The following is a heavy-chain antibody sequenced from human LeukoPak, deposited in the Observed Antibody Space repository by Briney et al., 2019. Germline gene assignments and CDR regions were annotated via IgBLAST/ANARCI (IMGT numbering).Heavy chain of an antibody. Sequence: PSETLSLTCSVSGGSIDISGYYWSWIRQSPGKGLEWIGYIYRSGSTDYNPSLKSRVSMSVDRPKNRFSLKLTSVTAADTAFYYCARTPGRDDFRSGYDYYYMDVWGQGTAVTVSS. CDR2: IYRSGST. CDR1: GGSIDISGYY. D-gene: IGHD3-3*01. J-gene: IGHJ6*03. CDR3: ARTPGRDDFRSGYDYYYMDV. V-gene: IGHV4-30-2*06.